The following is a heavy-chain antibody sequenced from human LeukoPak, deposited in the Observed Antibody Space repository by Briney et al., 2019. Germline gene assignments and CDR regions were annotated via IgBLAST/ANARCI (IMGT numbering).Heavy chain of an antibody. CDR3: ARRSSGHWFDP. J-gene: IGHJ5*02. V-gene: IGHV3-21*01. CDR1: GFTFSSYE. Sequence: TPGGSLRLSCAASGFTFSSYEMNWVRQAPGKGLEWVSYISSSSSYIYYADSVKGRFTISRDNAKNSLYLQMNSLRAEDTAVYYCARRSSGHWFDPWGQGTLVTVSS. CDR2: ISSSSSYI. D-gene: IGHD3-10*01.